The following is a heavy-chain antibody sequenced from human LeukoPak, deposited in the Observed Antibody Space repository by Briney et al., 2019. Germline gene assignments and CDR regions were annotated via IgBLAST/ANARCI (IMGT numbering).Heavy chain of an antibody. CDR3: ATTPELWDY. J-gene: IGHJ4*02. D-gene: IGHD1-7*01. CDR2: IRGSGGHT. Sequence: RSLSLSCAPSGFTLTSYAMGCVRHAPGDGLEWVSAIRGSGGHTFYAASVEGRFTIYRDTPKNTLYLRMASVLATAPAVSFCATTPELWDYWGQGTLVTVSS. CDR1: GFTLTSYA. V-gene: IGHV3-23*01.